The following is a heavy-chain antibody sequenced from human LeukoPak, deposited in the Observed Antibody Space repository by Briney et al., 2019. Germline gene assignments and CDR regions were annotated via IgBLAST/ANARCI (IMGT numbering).Heavy chain of an antibody. CDR1: GDSIDSGTYS. V-gene: IGHV4-39*01. CDR3: ARHAGGIAATGTRPFDY. J-gene: IGHJ4*02. Sequence: SETLSLTCTVSGDSIDSGTYSWGWIRQPPGKGLEWIGSIYYSGSTYYNPSLKSRVTISVDTSKNQFPLKLSSVTAADTAVYYCARHAGGIAATGTRPFDYWGQGTLVTVSS. D-gene: IGHD6-13*01. CDR2: IYYSGST.